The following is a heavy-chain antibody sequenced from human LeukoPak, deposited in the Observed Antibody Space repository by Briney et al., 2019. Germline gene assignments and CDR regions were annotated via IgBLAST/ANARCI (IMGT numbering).Heavy chain of an antibody. CDR1: GGFISSSGYF. J-gene: IGHJ4*02. Sequence: SETLSLTCTVTGGFISSSGYFWGWIRQPPGKGLEWFGSIYYSGSTYYNPSVKGRVTISLDTSKNRFSLKVNSVTAADTAVYYCARSGSHLWFGELSLSYWGQGTLVTVSS. V-gene: IGHV4-39*07. CDR3: ARSGSHLWFGELSLSY. D-gene: IGHD3-10*01. CDR2: IYYSGST.